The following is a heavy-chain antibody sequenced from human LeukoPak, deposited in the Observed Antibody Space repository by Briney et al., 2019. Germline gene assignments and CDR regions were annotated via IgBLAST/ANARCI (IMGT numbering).Heavy chain of an antibody. V-gene: IGHV4-59*12. CDR1: GGSISSYY. CDR2: IYYSGST. CDR3: ARDRTYYYDSSGFSYWYFDL. J-gene: IGHJ2*01. Sequence: SETLSLTCTVSGGSISSYYWSWIRQPPGKGLEWNGYIYYSGSTNYNPSLKSRVTISVDTSKNQFSLKLSSVTAADTAVYYCARDRTYYYDSSGFSYWYFDLWGRGTLVTVSS. D-gene: IGHD3-22*01.